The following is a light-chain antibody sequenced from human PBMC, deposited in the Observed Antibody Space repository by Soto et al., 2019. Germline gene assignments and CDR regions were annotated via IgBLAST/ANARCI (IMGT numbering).Light chain of an antibody. J-gene: IGLJ1*01. CDR1: SSDVGGYNY. CDR3: SSYAGSNNFYG. Sequence: QSVLTQPPSASGSPGQSVTISCTGTSSDVGGYNYVSWYQQHPGKAPKLMIYEVSKRPSGVPDRFSGSKSGNTASLTVSGLQAEDEADYYCSSYAGSNNFYGFGTGTKGTVL. V-gene: IGLV2-8*01. CDR2: EVS.